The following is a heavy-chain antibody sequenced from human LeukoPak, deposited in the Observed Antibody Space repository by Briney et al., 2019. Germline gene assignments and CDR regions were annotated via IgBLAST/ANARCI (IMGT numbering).Heavy chain of an antibody. V-gene: IGHV3-66*02. D-gene: IGHD3-22*01. Sequence: PGGSLRLSCAASGFTVSSNYMSWVRQAPGKGLEWVSVIYSGGSTYYADSVKGRFTISRDNSKNTLYLQMNSLRAEDTAVYYCARDAGGYYDSSGYYAHDAFDIWGQGTMVTVPS. CDR3: ARDAGGYYDSSGYYAHDAFDI. J-gene: IGHJ3*02. CDR2: IYSGGST. CDR1: GFTVSSNY.